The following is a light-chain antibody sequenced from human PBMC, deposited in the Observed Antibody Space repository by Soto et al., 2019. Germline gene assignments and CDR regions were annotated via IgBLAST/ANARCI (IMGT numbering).Light chain of an antibody. Sequence: DIQMTQSPSTLSASVGDRVTITCRASQSIGSWLAWYQQKPGKAPKLLIYKASTLKSGVPSRFSGSGSGTEFTLTISSLQPDDFATYYCQQDNSYSEAFGQGTKVDIK. CDR1: QSIGSW. J-gene: IGKJ1*01. CDR3: QQDNSYSEA. V-gene: IGKV1-5*03. CDR2: KAS.